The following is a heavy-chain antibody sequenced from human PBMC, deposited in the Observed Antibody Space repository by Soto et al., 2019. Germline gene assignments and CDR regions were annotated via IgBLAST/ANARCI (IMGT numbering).Heavy chain of an antibody. CDR1: GYTFTGYY. V-gene: IGHV1-2*02. CDR2: INPNSGGT. CDR3: AKPSDFWSGYPLPDY. Sequence: GASVKVSCKASGYTFTGYYMHWVRQAPGQGLEWMGWINPNSGGTNYAQKFQGRVTMTRDTSISTAYMELSRLRSDDTAVYYCAKPSDFWSGYPLPDYWGQGTLVTVS. J-gene: IGHJ4*02. D-gene: IGHD3-3*01.